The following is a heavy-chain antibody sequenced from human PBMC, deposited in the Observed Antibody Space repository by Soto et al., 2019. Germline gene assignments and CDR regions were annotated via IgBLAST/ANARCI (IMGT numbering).Heavy chain of an antibody. CDR1: GYTFTGYY. D-gene: IGHD1-1*01. V-gene: IGHV1-2*02. CDR3: AINLRTRFYYYCYYGMDV. Sequence: ASVKVSCKASGYTFTGYYMHWVRQAPGQGLEWMGWINPNSGGTNYAQKFQGRVTMTRDTSISTAYMELSRLRSDDTAVYYCAINLRTRFYYYCYYGMDVWGQGTTVTVSS. CDR2: INPNSGGT. J-gene: IGHJ6*02.